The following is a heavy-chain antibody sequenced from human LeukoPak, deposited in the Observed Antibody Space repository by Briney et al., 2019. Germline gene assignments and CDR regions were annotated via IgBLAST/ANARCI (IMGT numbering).Heavy chain of an antibody. J-gene: IGHJ4*02. CDR1: GYTFTSYA. Sequence: GASVKVSCKASGYTFTSYAMNWVRQAPGQGLEWMGWVSAYNGNTNYAQKIQARVTMTTDTATSTAYMELRSLRSDDTAVYYCARGPYYSDSSGYYSAFDYWGQGTLVTVSS. V-gene: IGHV1-18*01. CDR2: VSAYNGNT. CDR3: ARGPYYSDSSGYYSAFDY. D-gene: IGHD3-22*01.